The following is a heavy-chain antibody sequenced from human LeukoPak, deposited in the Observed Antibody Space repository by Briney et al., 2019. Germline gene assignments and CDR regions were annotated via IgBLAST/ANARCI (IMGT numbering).Heavy chain of an antibody. CDR2: IIPILGIA. D-gene: IGHD3-22*01. CDR3: ARDRITMIGYWFDP. CDR1: GGTFSSYA. V-gene: IGHV1-69*04. J-gene: IGHJ5*02. Sequence: GASVKVSCKASGGTFSSYAISWVRQAPGQGLEWMGRIIPILGIANYAQKFQGRVTITADKSTSTAYMELSSLRSEDTAVYSCARDRITMIGYWFDPWGQGTLVTVSS.